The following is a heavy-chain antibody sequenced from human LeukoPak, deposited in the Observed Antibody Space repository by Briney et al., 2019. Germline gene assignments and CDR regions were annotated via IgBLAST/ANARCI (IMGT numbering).Heavy chain of an antibody. CDR3: ARDSGGPYDILTGHAFDI. J-gene: IGHJ3*02. D-gene: IGHD3-9*01. Sequence: PSETLSLTCTVSGGSISSYYWSWIRQPAGKGLEWIGRIETSGNTNYKPSLKSRVTMSVDTSKNQFSLKLSSVTAADTAVYYCARDSGGPYDILTGHAFDIWGQGTMVTVSS. V-gene: IGHV4-4*07. CDR2: IETSGNT. CDR1: GGSISSYY.